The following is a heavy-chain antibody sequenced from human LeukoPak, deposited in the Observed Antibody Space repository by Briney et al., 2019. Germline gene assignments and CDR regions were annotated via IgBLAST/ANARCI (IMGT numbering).Heavy chain of an antibody. J-gene: IGHJ4*02. CDR3: ARGRRSAGGVTRKYYFDY. D-gene: IGHD2-21*02. CDR1: GYTFTSYD. V-gene: IGHV1-8*01. Sequence: GASVKVSCKASGYTFTSYDINWVRQATGQGLEWMGWVNPNSGNTGYAQKFQGRVTMTRNTSISTAYMELSSLRSEDTAVYYCARGRRSAGGVTRKYYFDYWGQGTLVTVSS. CDR2: VNPNSGNT.